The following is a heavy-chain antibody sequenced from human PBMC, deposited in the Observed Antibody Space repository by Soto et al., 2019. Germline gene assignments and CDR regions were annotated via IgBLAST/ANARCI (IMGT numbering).Heavy chain of an antibody. CDR1: GGSISNYY. CDR2: MYNSGRT. CDR3: ARDKITGLFDY. Sequence: SETLSLTCTVSGGSISNYYLTWIRQPPGKGLEWIGFMYNSGRTHYNPSLKSRVTISVDTSKNQFSLKLTSVTAADTAVYYCARDKITGLFDYWGQGTLVTVSS. J-gene: IGHJ4*02. V-gene: IGHV4-59*12. D-gene: IGHD2-8*02.